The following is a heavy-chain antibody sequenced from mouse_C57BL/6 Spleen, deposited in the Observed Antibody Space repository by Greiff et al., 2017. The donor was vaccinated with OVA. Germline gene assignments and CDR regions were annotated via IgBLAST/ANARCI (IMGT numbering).Heavy chain of an antibody. D-gene: IGHD2-4*01. V-gene: IGHV1-64*01. Sequence: QVQLQQPGAELVKPGASVKLSCKASGYTFTSYWMHWVKQRPGQGLEWIGMIHPNSGSTNYNEKFKSKATLTVDKSSSTAYMQLSSLTSEDSAVYYCACHYDYDGYWYFDVWGTGTTVTVSS. CDR3: ACHYDYDGYWYFDV. CDR2: IHPNSGST. CDR1: GYTFTSYW. J-gene: IGHJ1*03.